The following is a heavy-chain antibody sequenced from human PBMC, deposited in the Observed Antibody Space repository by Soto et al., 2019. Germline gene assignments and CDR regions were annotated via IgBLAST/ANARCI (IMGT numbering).Heavy chain of an antibody. Sequence: SVKVSCKASGGTFSSYAISWVRQAPGQGLEWMGGIIPIFGTANYAQKFQGRVTITADESTSTAYMELSSLRSEDTAVYYCARAPFGSGYQMQGTLLAPFQHRREGTLVTVSS. V-gene: IGHV1-69*13. CDR3: ARAPFGSGYQMQGTLLAPFQH. CDR1: GGTFSSYA. CDR2: IIPIFGTA. J-gene: IGHJ1*01. D-gene: IGHD3-22*01.